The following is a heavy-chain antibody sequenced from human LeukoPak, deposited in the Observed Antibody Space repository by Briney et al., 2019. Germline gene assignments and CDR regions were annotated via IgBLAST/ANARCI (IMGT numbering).Heavy chain of an antibody. CDR3: VRGNYDNRGYSNAFDI. CDR2: IYYNGNT. J-gene: IGHJ3*02. D-gene: IGHD3-22*01. CDR1: GASSSSSY. V-gene: IGHV4-59*01. Sequence: SRTLSLTCTVSGASSSSSYWSWVRQPPRYSLPWTGFIYYNGNTNSNPSLKSRVTISADTSKNQFSLKLTSVTAADTAVYYCVRGNYDNRGYSNAFDIWGQGAMVTVSS.